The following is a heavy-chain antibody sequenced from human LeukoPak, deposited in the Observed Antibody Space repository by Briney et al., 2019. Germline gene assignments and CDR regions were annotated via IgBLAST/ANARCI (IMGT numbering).Heavy chain of an antibody. Sequence: ASVKVSCKASGGTFSSYAISWVRQAPGQGLEWMGGIIPIFGTANYAQKFQGRVTITTDESTSTAYMELSSLRSEDTAVYYCATAIQIVVVIAHDAFDIWGQGTMVTVSS. CDR3: ATAIQIVVVIAHDAFDI. CDR1: GGTFSSYA. V-gene: IGHV1-69*05. CDR2: IIPIFGTA. J-gene: IGHJ3*02. D-gene: IGHD3-22*01.